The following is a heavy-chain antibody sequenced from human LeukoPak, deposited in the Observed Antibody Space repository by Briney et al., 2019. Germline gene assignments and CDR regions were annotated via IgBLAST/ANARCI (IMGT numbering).Heavy chain of an antibody. J-gene: IGHJ4*02. D-gene: IGHD6-19*01. CDR1: GCTFSSYA. V-gene: IGHV3-23*01. CDR3: AKGSGIAVAGIGGSYFDY. CDR2: ISGSGGST. Sequence: GGSLRLSCAASGCTFSSYAMSWVRQAPGKGLEWVSAISGSGGSTDYADSVKGRFTISRDNSKNTLYLQMNSLRAEDTAVYYCAKGSGIAVAGIGGSYFDYWGQGTLVTVSS.